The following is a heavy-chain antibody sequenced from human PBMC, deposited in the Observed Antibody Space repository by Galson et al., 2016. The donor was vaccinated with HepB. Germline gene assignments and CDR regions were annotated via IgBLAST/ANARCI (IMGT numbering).Heavy chain of an antibody. CDR3: ATNGVGWFGEFFDY. D-gene: IGHD3-10*01. CDR1: GGTFNSQA. V-gene: IGHV1-69*13. Sequence: SVKVSCKVSGGTFNSQAISWVRQAPGQRLEWMGGIIPVFGMPDSAQKFQGRLTITADESTSTVYMEMSSLRSEDTALYYCATNGVGWFGEFFDYWGQGTLVTVSS. J-gene: IGHJ4*02. CDR2: IIPVFGMP.